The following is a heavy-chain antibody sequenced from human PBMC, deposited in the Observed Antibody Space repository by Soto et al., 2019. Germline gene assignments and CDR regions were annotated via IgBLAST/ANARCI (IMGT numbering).Heavy chain of an antibody. D-gene: IGHD3-3*01. CDR3: PRARKATYITGGFDA. V-gene: IGHV4-59*01. J-gene: IGHJ4*02. Sequence: SETLSLTCSVSGGSIRDYYWSWIRQSREKGLEYIAYSSYGGITNLNGALNGRVTMSIDTSKNQFTLKATSLTAADTAVYYCPRARKATYITGGFDAWGQGTLVTVSS. CDR1: GGSIRDYY. CDR2: SSYGGIT.